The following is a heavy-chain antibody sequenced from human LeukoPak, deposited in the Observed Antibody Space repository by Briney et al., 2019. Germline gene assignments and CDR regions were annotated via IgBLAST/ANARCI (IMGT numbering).Heavy chain of an antibody. J-gene: IGHJ5*02. CDR2: INHSGST. Sequence: SETLSLTCAVYGGSFSGYYWSWIRQPPGKGLEWIGEINHSGSTNYNPSLKSRVTISVDTSKNQFSLKLSSVTAADTAEYYCARGLPYYYDSSGSPWGQGTLVTVSS. V-gene: IGHV4-34*01. CDR3: ARGLPYYYDSSGSP. D-gene: IGHD3-22*01. CDR1: GGSFSGYY.